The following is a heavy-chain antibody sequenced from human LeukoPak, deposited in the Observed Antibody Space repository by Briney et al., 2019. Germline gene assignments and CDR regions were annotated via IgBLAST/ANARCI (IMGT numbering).Heavy chain of an antibody. Sequence: SETLSLTCTVSGGSISSYYWSWIRQPPGKGLEWIGYIYYSGSTNYNPSLKSRVTISVDTSKNQFSLKLSSVTAADTAVYYCARHWRVGYSSGPPNYYGMDVWGQGTRSPFP. CDR2: IYYSGST. V-gene: IGHV4-59*08. D-gene: IGHD6-19*01. CDR1: GGSISSYY. J-gene: IGHJ6*02. CDR3: ARHWRVGYSSGPPNYYGMDV.